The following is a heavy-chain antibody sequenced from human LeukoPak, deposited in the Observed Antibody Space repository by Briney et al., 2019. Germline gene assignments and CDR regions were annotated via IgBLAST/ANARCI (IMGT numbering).Heavy chain of an antibody. CDR1: GYSFTTSW. J-gene: IGHJ5*02. V-gene: IGHV3-7*01. CDR2: IKQDGGEI. D-gene: IGHD1-26*01. CDR3: ARVAYYGLFDP. Sequence: GGSLRLSCVASGYSFTTSWMRCLRQAPGKGLEWVANIKQDGGEIYYVDSVRGRFTISRDNAKNSLYLQMNSLGAEDTALYYCARVAYYGLFDPWGQGTLVTVSS.